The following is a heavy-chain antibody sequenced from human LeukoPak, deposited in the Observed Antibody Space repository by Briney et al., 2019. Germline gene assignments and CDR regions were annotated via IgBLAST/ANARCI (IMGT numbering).Heavy chain of an antibody. CDR3: AKRDRGSGSYYYYFDY. J-gene: IGHJ4*02. CDR1: GFTFSSYA. Sequence: GGPLRLSCAASGFTFSSYAMHWVRQAPGKGLEWVADISYDGSNKYYADSVKGRFIISRDNSKNTLYLQMNSLRAEDTAVYYCAKRDRGSGSYYYYFDYWGQGTLVTVSS. D-gene: IGHD3-10*01. V-gene: IGHV3-30-3*02. CDR2: ISYDGSNK.